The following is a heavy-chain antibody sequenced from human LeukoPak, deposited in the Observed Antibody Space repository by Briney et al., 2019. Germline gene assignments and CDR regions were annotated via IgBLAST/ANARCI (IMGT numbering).Heavy chain of an antibody. J-gene: IGHJ5*02. Sequence: ASVKVSCKASGYTFTSYDINWVRQATGQGLEWMGWMNPNSGNTGYAQKFQGRVTMTRNTSISTAYMELSSLRSKDTAVYYCARVPAARFKYNWFDPWGQGTLVTVSS. CDR1: GYTFTSYD. CDR2: MNPNSGNT. D-gene: IGHD2-2*01. CDR3: ARVPAARFKYNWFDP. V-gene: IGHV1-8*01.